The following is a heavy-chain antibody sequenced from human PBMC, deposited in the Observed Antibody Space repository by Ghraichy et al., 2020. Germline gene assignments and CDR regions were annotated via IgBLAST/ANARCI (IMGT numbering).Heavy chain of an antibody. CDR3: VRGGDCRSTNCDNWFDP. V-gene: IGHV3-74*03. Sequence: GGSLRLSCAASGFTFSTYWFHWVRQAPGKGLVWVSRINTDGSTRTYADSVKGRFTISRDNAKGMVYVHMNSLRAEDTGVYYCVRGGDCRSTNCDNWFDPWGQGTLVTVSS. D-gene: IGHD2-2*01. CDR1: GFTFSTYW. J-gene: IGHJ5*02. CDR2: INTDGSTR.